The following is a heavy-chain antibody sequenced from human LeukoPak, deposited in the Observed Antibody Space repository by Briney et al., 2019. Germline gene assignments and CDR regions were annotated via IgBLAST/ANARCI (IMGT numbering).Heavy chain of an antibody. CDR2: INPSGGST. J-gene: IGHJ4*02. CDR1: GYTFTSYY. Sequence: ASVKVSFKASGYTFTSYYMHWVRQAPGQGLEWMGIINPSGGSTSYAQKFQGRVTMTRDTSTSTVYMELSSLRSEDTAVYYCASLLKETYYYDSSGYYGDYWGQGTLVTVSS. CDR3: ASLLKETYYYDSSGYYGDY. D-gene: IGHD3-22*01. V-gene: IGHV1-46*01.